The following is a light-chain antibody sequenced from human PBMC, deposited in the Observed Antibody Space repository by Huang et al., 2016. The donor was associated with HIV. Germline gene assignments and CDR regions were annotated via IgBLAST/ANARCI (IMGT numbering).Light chain of an antibody. CDR2: GAS. CDR1: QSISSN. Sequence: EIAMTQSPATLYVSPGERVTLSCRASQSISSNLAWYQQKPGQAPRLLIYGASTRATGIPGRFSGSGSGTEFTLTISSLQSEDFALYYCQQYNNWPPGDTFGQGTKLGIK. J-gene: IGKJ2*01. CDR3: QQYNNWPPGDT. V-gene: IGKV3-15*01.